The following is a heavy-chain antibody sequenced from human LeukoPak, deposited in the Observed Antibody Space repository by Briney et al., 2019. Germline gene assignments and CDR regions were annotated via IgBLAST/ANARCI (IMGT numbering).Heavy chain of an antibody. J-gene: IGHJ4*02. Sequence: GASVKVSCKASGGTFSSYAISWVRQAPGQGLEWMGWISAYNGNTNYAQKLQGRVTMTTDTSTSTAYMELRSLRSDDTAVYYCARGIFDWLLLDYWGQGTLVTVSS. CDR2: ISAYNGNT. CDR1: GGTFSSYA. V-gene: IGHV1-18*01. CDR3: ARGIFDWLLLDY. D-gene: IGHD3-9*01.